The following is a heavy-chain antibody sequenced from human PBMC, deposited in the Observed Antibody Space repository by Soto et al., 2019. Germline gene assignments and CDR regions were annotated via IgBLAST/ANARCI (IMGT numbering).Heavy chain of an antibody. V-gene: IGHV4-31*03. D-gene: IGHD1-20*01. CDR2: IYYSGST. CDR1: GGSISSGGYY. CDR3: ARFIPGTGSDY. Sequence: PSETLSLTCTVSGGSISSGGYYWSWIRQHPGKGLEWIGYIYYSGSTYYNPSLKSRVTISVDTSKNQFSLKLSSVTAADTAVYYCARFIPGTGSDYWGQGTLLTVSS. J-gene: IGHJ4*02.